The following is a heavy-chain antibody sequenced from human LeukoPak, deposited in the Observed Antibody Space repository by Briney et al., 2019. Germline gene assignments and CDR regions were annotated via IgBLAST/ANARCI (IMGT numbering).Heavy chain of an antibody. CDR2: IYHSGST. CDR3: ARKRGYYFDS. V-gene: IGHV4-38-2*02. J-gene: IGHJ4*02. D-gene: IGHD3-22*01. CDR1: GYSISSGYY. Sequence: PSETLSLTCTVSGYSISSGYYWGWIRQPPGKGLEWIGSIYHSGSTYYNPSLKSRVTISVDTSKNQFSLKVNSVTAADTALYYCARKRGYYFDSWGQGTLVTVSS.